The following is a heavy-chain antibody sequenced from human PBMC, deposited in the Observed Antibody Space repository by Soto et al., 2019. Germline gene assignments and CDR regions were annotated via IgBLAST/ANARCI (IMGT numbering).Heavy chain of an antibody. J-gene: IGHJ6*02. Sequence: GGFLRLSCAASGFTFSNYGMYWVRQAPGKGLEWVAVISYDGNNKYYADSVKGRFTISRDNSKNTLYLQMNSLRAEDTAVYYCARAGCDGGTCYTLVGLRYGMDVWGQGTTVTVSS. V-gene: IGHV3-30-3*01. CDR3: ARAGCDGGTCYTLVGLRYGMDV. D-gene: IGHD2-15*01. CDR2: ISYDGNNK. CDR1: GFTFSNYG.